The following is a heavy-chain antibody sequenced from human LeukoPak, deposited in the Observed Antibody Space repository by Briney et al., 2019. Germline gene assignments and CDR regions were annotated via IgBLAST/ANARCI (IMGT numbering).Heavy chain of an antibody. V-gene: IGHV1-69*13. D-gene: IGHD3-3*01. J-gene: IGHJ5*02. CDR3: ARDRSEGTHSLYNWFDP. CDR2: IIPIFGTA. Sequence: ASVKVSCKASGYTFTGYYMHWVRQAPGQGLEWMGGIIPIFGTANYAQKFQGRVTITADESTSTAYMELSSLRSEDTAVYYCARDRSEGTHSLYNWFDPWGQGTLVTVSS. CDR1: GYTFTGYY.